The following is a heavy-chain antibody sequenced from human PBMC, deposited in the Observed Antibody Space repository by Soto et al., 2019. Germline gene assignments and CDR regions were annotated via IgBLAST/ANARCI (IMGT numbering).Heavy chain of an antibody. CDR2: ISSSGSTK. V-gene: IGHV3-48*03. D-gene: IGHD1-26*01. Sequence: GGSLRLSCAASELTISSYEMNWVRQAPGKGLEWVSCISSSGSTKYYADSVKGRFTISRDNARNSLFLQMNSLRAEDTAVYYCAISPLYCWEPRWVQGTVVTVS. CDR3: AISPLYCWEPR. J-gene: IGHJ4*02. CDR1: ELTISSYE.